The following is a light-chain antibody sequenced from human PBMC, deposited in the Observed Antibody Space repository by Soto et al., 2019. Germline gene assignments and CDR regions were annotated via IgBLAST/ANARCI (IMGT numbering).Light chain of an antibody. CDR3: QQYNNWPPRGT. J-gene: IGKJ1*01. V-gene: IGKV3-20*01. Sequence: EIVLTQSPGTLSLSPGERATLSCRASQSVSSRYLAWYQQKPGQAPRLLIYGASSRASGIPDRFSGSGSGTDFTLTISRLEPEDFAVYYCQQYNNWPPRGTFGQGTKVEIK. CDR1: QSVSSRY. CDR2: GAS.